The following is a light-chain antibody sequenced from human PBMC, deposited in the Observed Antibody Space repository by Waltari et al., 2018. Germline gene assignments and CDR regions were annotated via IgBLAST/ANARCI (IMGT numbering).Light chain of an antibody. V-gene: IGKV2-28*01. CDR2: LGS. CDR3: MQALQTPIT. CDR1: QSLLHSNGYNY. J-gene: IGKJ5*01. Sequence: DIVMTQSPLSLPVTPGAPAPIPCRSSQSLLHSNGYNYLDWYLQKPGQSPQLLIYLGSNRASGVPDRFSGSGSGTDFTLKISRVEAEDVGVYYCMQALQTPITFGQGTRLEIK.